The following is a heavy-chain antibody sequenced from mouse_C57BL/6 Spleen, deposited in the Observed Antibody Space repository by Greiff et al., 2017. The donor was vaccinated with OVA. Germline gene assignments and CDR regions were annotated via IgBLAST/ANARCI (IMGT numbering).Heavy chain of an antibody. CDR2: INPSNGGT. CDR3: ARSDYDAGNAMDY. V-gene: IGHV1-53*01. Sequence: VQLQQPGTELVKPGASVKLSCKASGYTFTSYWMHWVKQRPGQGLEWIGNINPSNGGTNYNEKFKSKATLTVDKSSSTAYMQLSSLTSEDSAVYYCARSDYDAGNAMDYWGQGTSGTVSS. D-gene: IGHD2-4*01. J-gene: IGHJ4*01. CDR1: GYTFTSYW.